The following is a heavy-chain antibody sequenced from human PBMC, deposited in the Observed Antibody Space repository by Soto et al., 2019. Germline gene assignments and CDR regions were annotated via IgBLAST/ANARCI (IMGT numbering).Heavy chain of an antibody. Sequence: QVQLVESGGGVVQPGRSLRLSCAVSGFTVSTYGMHWVRQAPGKGLEWVAVISRAGGTKYYADSVTGRFTISRDNSRNTLFLEMNSLRGDDRSVYYCTGEVASGYWGQGTLVTVSS. D-gene: IGHD2-8*02. CDR3: TGEVASGY. CDR2: ISRAGGTK. CDR1: GFTVSTYG. J-gene: IGHJ4*02. V-gene: IGHV3-30*03.